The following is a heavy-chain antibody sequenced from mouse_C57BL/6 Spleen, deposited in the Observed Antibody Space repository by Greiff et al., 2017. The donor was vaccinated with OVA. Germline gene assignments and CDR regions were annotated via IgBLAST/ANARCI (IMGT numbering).Heavy chain of an antibody. CDR1: GYSFNDYN. CDR2: INPNNGGN. V-gene: IGHV1-18*01. Sequence: VQLQQSGPELVKPGASVKIPCKASGYSFNDYNMDWVKQSHGKSLEWIGDINPNNGGNIYNQKFKGKATLTVDKSSSTAYMELRSLTSEDTAVYYCARGGLLYFDYWGQGTTLTVSS. CDR3: ARGGLLYFDY. J-gene: IGHJ2*01. D-gene: IGHD3-1*01.